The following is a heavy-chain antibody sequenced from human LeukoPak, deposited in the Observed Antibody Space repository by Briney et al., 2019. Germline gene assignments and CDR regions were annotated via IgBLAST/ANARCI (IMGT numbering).Heavy chain of an antibody. J-gene: IGHJ2*01. Sequence: ASVKVSCKASGYTFTSYSMNWVRQARGQGLEYMGWINANTGNPTYAQGFTGRFVFSLDTSVSTAYLQISSLKAEDTAVYYCARDFPARDWFFDLWGRGTLVTVSS. CDR2: INANTGNP. CDR3: ARDFPARDWFFDL. V-gene: IGHV7-4-1*02. CDR1: GYTFTSYS.